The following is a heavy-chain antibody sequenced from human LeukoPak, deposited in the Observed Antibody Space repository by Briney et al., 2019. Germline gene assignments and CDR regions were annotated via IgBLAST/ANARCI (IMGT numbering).Heavy chain of an antibody. V-gene: IGHV4-34*01. D-gene: IGHD3-3*01. J-gene: IGHJ5*02. Sequence: PSETLSLTCAVYGGSFSGYYWSWIRQPPGKGLEWIGEINHSGSTYYNPSLKSRVTISVDTSKNQFSLKLSSVTAADTAVYYCARVNFWSGYSFNWFDPWGQGTLVTVSS. CDR3: ARVNFWSGYSFNWFDP. CDR1: GGSFSGYY. CDR2: INHSGST.